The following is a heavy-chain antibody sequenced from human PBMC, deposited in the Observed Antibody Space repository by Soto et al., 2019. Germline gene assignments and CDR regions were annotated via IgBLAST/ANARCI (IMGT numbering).Heavy chain of an antibody. Sequence: PSETLSLTCTVSGGSISSSSYYWGWIRQPPGKGLEWIGSIYYSGSTYYNPSLKSRVTISIDTSKNQFSLKLSSVTAADTAVYYCARLRGDYDYVWGSYRRRYFDYWGQGTLVTVSS. J-gene: IGHJ4*02. V-gene: IGHV4-39*01. CDR3: ARLRGDYDYVWGSYRRRYFDY. CDR1: GGSISSSSYY. D-gene: IGHD3-16*02. CDR2: IYYSGST.